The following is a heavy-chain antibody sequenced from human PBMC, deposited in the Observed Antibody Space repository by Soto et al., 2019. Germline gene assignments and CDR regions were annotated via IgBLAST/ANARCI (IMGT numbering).Heavy chain of an antibody. J-gene: IGHJ4*02. D-gene: IGHD2-15*01. CDR1: GGSFTTYY. CDR3: ARRYCSDSYCSYFDY. Sequence: QVQLHQWGAGLLKPSETLSLTCAVYGGSFTTYYWSWIRQSPGKGLEWIGEFNHSGFTNYNPSLESRVTTSVDTSKNQCSLKLRSVTAADTAIYYCARRYCSDSYCSYFDYWGRGTLVSVSS. CDR2: FNHSGFT. V-gene: IGHV4-34*01.